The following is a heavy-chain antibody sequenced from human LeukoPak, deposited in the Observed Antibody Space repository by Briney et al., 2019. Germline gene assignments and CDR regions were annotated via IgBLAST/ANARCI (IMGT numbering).Heavy chain of an antibody. CDR3: ARAMT. Sequence: GGSLRLSCAASGFTFDDHAMHWVRQAPGKGLEWVSGINWNGGPIAYADSVKGRFTISRDNTKNSLYLQMSSLRAEDTAVYYCARAMTWGQGTLVSVSS. J-gene: IGHJ5*02. CDR2: INWNGGPI. V-gene: IGHV3-9*01. CDR1: GFTFDDHA.